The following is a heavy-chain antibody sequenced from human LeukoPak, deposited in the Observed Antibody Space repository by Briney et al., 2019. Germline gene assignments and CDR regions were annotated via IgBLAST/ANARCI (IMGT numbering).Heavy chain of an antibody. CDR1: GGSISSYY. J-gene: IGHJ3*02. CDR2: IYHSGST. V-gene: IGHV4-38-2*02. CDR3: ARAYRGDYADAFDI. Sequence: SETLSLTCTVSGGSISSYYWGWIRQPPGKGLEWIGSIYHSGSTYYNPSLKSRVTISVDTSKNQFSLKLSSVTAADTAVYYCARAYRGDYADAFDIWGQGTMVTVSS. D-gene: IGHD4-17*01.